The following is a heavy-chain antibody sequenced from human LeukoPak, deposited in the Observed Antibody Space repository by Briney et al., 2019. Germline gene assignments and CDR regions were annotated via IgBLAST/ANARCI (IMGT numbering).Heavy chain of an antibody. J-gene: IGHJ3*02. V-gene: IGHV3-23*01. CDR3: AKEGASLYGADAFDI. CDR2: ISGSGGST. Sequence: PGGSLRLSCAASGFTFSSYAMSWVRQAPGKGLEGVSAISGSGGSTYYADSVKGRFTISRDNSKNTLYLQMNSLRAEDTAVYYCAKEGASLYGADAFDIWRQATMVTVSS. D-gene: IGHD2/OR15-2a*01. CDR1: GFTFSSYA.